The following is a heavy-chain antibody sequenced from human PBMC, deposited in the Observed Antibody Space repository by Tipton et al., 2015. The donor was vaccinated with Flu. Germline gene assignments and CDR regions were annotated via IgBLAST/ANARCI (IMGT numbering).Heavy chain of an antibody. CDR3: ARSSPYYYDSSGYPNWFDP. CDR2: IYTSGST. D-gene: IGHD3-22*01. V-gene: IGHV4-4*07. Sequence: TLSLTCTVSGGSISSYYWSWIRQPAGKGLEWIGRIYTSGSTNYNPSLKSRVTMSVDTSENQFSLKLSSVTAADTAVYYCARSSPYYYDSSGYPNWFDPWGQGTLVTVSS. CDR1: GGSISSYY. J-gene: IGHJ5*02.